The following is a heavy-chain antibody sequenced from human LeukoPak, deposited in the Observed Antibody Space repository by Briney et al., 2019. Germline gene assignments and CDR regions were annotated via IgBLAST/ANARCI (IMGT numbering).Heavy chain of an antibody. CDR1: GDSISSYY. V-gene: IGHV4-4*09. D-gene: IGHD2-8*01. Sequence: SETLSLTCTVSGDSISSYYWSWIRQPPGKGLEWIGYIYTSGSTNYNPSLKSRVTISVDTSKNQFSLKLSSVTAADTAVYYCALSNCTNGVCYALYFDYWGQGTLVTVSS. J-gene: IGHJ4*02. CDR3: ALSNCTNGVCYALYFDY. CDR2: IYTSGST.